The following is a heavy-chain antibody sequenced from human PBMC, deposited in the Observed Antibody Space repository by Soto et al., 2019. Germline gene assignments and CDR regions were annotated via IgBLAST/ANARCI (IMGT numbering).Heavy chain of an antibody. V-gene: IGHV3-30-3*01. CDR1: GFTFSSYA. D-gene: IGHD3-22*01. CDR2: ISYDGSNK. J-gene: IGHJ6*02. CDR3: ARIYDSSSYYYGMDV. Sequence: GGSLRLSCAASGFTFSSYAMHWVRQAPGKGLEWVAVISYDGSNKYYADSVKGRFTISRDNSKNTLYLQMNSLRAEDTAVYYCARIYDSSSYYYGMDVWGQATTVPVSS.